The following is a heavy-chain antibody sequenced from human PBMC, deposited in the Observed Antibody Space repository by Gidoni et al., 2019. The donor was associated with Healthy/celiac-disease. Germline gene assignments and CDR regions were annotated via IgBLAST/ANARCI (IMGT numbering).Heavy chain of an antibody. CDR3: AKDVYYYGSGSMS. D-gene: IGHD3-10*01. Sequence: QVQLVESGGGVVQPGRSLRLSCAASGFTFSSYGMHWVRQAPGKGLEWVAVISYDGSNKYYADSVKGRFTISRENSKNTLYLQMNSLRAEDTAVYYCAKDVYYYGSGSMSWGQGTLVTVS. CDR2: ISYDGSNK. V-gene: IGHV3-30*18. J-gene: IGHJ4*02. CDR1: GFTFSSYG.